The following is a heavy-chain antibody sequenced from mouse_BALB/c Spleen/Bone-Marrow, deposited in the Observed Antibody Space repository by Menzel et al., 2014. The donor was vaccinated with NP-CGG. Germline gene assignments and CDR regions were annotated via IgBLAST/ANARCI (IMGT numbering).Heavy chain of an antibody. Sequence: VQLQQSGPELVKPGAPVKMSCKASGYKFTSYVMLWVKQKPGQGLEWIGYINPYNDVTTYNEKFKGKASLTSDKSSSTAYMELSSLTSDDSAVYYCGRDYYRGSFDYWGQGTTLTVSS. V-gene: IGHV1-14*01. D-gene: IGHD2-14*01. CDR2: INPYNDVT. J-gene: IGHJ2*01. CDR1: GYKFTSYV. CDR3: GRDYYRGSFDY.